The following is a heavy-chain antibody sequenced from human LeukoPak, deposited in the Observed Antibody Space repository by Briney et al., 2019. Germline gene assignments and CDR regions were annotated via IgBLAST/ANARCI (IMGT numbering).Heavy chain of an antibody. CDR3: ASSGSYRFDY. CDR1: GFTLSSFW. Sequence: PGGSLRLSCAASGFTLSSFWMSWVRQAPGKGLEWVSRITASGTAMFYADSVKGRFTISRDNAKNSLYLQMNSLRDEDTAVYYCASSGSYRFDYWGQGTLVTVSS. D-gene: IGHD1-26*01. V-gene: IGHV3-48*02. J-gene: IGHJ4*02. CDR2: ITASGTAM.